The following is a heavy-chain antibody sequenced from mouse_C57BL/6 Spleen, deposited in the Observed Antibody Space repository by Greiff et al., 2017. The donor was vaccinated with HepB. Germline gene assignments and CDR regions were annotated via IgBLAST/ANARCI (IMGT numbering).Heavy chain of an antibody. J-gene: IGHJ2*01. CDR2: IDPETGGT. Sequence: QVQLQQSGAELVRPGASVTLSCKASGYTFTDYEMHWVKQTPVHGLEWIGAIDPETGGTAYNQKFKGKAILTADKSSSTAYMELRSLTSEDSAVYYCTREGGYYGSFDYWGQGTTLTVSS. D-gene: IGHD1-1*01. CDR1: GYTFTDYE. V-gene: IGHV1-15*01. CDR3: TREGGYYGSFDY.